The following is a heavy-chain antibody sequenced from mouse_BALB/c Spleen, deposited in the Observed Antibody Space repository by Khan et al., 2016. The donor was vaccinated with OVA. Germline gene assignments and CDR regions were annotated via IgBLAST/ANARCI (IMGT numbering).Heavy chain of an antibody. V-gene: IGHV1-5*01. CDR1: GYSFTSYL. D-gene: IGHD2-12*01. CDR2: IYPGNSET. CDR3: TRGGYSSFAY. J-gene: IGHJ3*01. Sequence: EVQLQQSGTVLARPGASVKMSCKASGYSFTSYLIHWVKQRPGQGLEWIGDIYPGNSETTYTQKIKDKAKLTAGTSASTAYMELSSLTNEDSAVYYCTRGGYSSFAYWGQGTLVTVSA.